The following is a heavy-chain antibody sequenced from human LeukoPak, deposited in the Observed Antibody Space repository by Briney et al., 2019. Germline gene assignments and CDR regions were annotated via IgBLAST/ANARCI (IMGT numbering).Heavy chain of an antibody. CDR1: GGNPNNFA. J-gene: IGHJ4*02. CDR3: AKDGEGGGFDY. D-gene: IGHD3-10*01. CDR2: IIPVLGAT. Sequence: SVKVSCKASGGNPNNFAFTWVRQAPGQGLEWVGGIIPVLGATFYAQKFQGRVTITTDESSIAAYMELNDLRSEDTAVYYCAKDGEGGGFDYWGQGTLITVSS. V-gene: IGHV1-69*05.